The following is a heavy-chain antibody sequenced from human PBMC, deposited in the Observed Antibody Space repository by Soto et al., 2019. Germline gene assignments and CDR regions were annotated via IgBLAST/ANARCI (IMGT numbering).Heavy chain of an antibody. CDR3: ARELQGLYYFDY. D-gene: IGHD4-4*01. J-gene: IGHJ4*02. CDR2: INAGNGDS. V-gene: IGHV1-3*01. Sequence: VASVKVSCKASENTFSSYTLHWVRQAPGQRLEWMGWINAGNGDSKYSQKFQGRVSISRDTSASTASMELSSLTSEDTAVYYCARELQGLYYFDYWGQGTLVTVSS. CDR1: ENTFSSYT.